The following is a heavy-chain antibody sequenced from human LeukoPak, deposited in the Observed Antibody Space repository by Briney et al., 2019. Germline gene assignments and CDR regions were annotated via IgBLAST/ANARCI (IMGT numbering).Heavy chain of an antibody. V-gene: IGHV3-53*01. J-gene: IGHJ4*02. CDR2: IYSGGGT. CDR3: ARVRSGGSGYFDY. Sequence: GGSLRLSCAASGFTVSSNYMSWVRQAPGKGLEWVAIIYSGGGTYYADSVKGRFTISRDNAKNSLYLQMISLRAEDTAVYYCARVRSGGSGYFDYWGQGTLVTVSS. D-gene: IGHD2-15*01. CDR1: GFTVSSNY.